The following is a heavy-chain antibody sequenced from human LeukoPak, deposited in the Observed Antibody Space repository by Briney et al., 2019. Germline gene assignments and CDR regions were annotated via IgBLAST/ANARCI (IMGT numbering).Heavy chain of an antibody. Sequence: GGSLRLSCAASGFSFSSYSMMWVRQAPGKGPGWVSGIRDDGTTTYYADSVRGRFTVSRDNPRNTLYLQMNSLRAEDTGIYHCAKDPRPYGGHYFDYWGQGTLVTVSS. CDR2: IRDDGTTT. J-gene: IGHJ4*02. CDR3: AKDPRPYGGHYFDY. D-gene: IGHD3-16*01. V-gene: IGHV3-23*01. CDR1: GFSFSSYS.